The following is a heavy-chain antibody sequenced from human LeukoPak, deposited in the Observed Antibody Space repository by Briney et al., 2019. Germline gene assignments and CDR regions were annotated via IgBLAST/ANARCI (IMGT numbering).Heavy chain of an antibody. CDR2: IYYSGST. V-gene: IGHV4-39*07. Sequence: SETLSLTCTVSGGSMSSYYWSWIRQPPGKGLEWIGSIYYSGSTYYNPSLKSRVTISVDTSKNQFSLKLSSVTAADTAVYYCATTGYSYGPYYYYYMGVWGKGTTVTVSS. D-gene: IGHD5-18*01. CDR1: GGSMSSYY. J-gene: IGHJ6*03. CDR3: ATTGYSYGPYYYYYMGV.